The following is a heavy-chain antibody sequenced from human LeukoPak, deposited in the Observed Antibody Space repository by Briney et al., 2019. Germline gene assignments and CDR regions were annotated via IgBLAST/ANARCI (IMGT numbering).Heavy chain of an antibody. Sequence: GGSLRLSCAASGFTFGSYGMHWVRQAPGKGLEWVAFIRYDGSNKYYADSVKGRFTISRDNSKNTLYLQMNSLRAEDTAVYYCAKDRDYYDSSGSDYWGQGTLVTVSS. CDR2: IRYDGSNK. CDR1: GFTFGSYG. J-gene: IGHJ4*02. V-gene: IGHV3-30*02. CDR3: AKDRDYYDSSGSDY. D-gene: IGHD3-22*01.